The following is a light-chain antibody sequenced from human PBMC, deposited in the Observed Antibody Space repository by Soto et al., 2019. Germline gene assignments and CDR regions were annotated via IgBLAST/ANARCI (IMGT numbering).Light chain of an antibody. Sequence: QSVLTQSPSASASLGASVKLTCTLSSGHSSYAIAWHQQQQETGPRYLMTLNSDGSHTTGDGIPDRFSGSSSGAARYLTISGLQSEDEADYYCKTWVTGSQVFGGGNKLTVL. CDR3: KTWVTGSQV. CDR1: SGHSSYA. CDR2: LNSDGSH. J-gene: IGLJ2*01. V-gene: IGLV4-69*01.